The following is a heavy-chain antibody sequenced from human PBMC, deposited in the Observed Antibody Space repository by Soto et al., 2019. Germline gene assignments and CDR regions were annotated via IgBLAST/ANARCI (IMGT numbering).Heavy chain of an antibody. V-gene: IGHV3-9*01. CDR2: ISWNSGDK. D-gene: IGHD2-21*01. CDR3: VRGRGPMNRGYFFS. J-gene: IGHJ4*02. CDR1: GFRFDDFA. Sequence: VQMVESGGGLVKPGMSLRLSCAASGFRFDDFAMHWVRQGQGKGLELVSGISWNSGDKDYGASVKCRFVITRDNVKNSRDLQMNSLRPEDTAVYYCVRGRGPMNRGYFFSWGRGTLVIVSP.